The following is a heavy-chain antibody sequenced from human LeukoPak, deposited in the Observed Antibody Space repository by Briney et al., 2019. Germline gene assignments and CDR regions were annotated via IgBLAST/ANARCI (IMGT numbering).Heavy chain of an antibody. CDR2: VSGRDDST. D-gene: IGHD3-9*01. Sequence: VGSLRLSCAASGFTFSNYAMSWVRQAPGKGLEWVSAVSGRDDSTYYADSVKGRFTISRDTSKNTLYLQMNSLRAEDTAVYYCAKWGDYDILTGYYDPDYWGQGTLVTVSS. CDR1: GFTFSNYA. V-gene: IGHV3-23*01. J-gene: IGHJ4*02. CDR3: AKWGDYDILTGYYDPDY.